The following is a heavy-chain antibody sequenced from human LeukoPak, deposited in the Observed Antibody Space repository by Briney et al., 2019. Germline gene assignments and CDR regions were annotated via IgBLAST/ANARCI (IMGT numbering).Heavy chain of an antibody. CDR1: GFTVSSNY. CDR2: IDPSSTYI. CDR3: AKDHNSDSSSLDY. J-gene: IGHJ4*02. D-gene: IGHD6-13*01. V-gene: IGHV3-21*01. Sequence: GGSLRLSCAASGFTVSSNYMNWVRQAPGKGLEWVSAIDPSSTYIYYADSVKGRFTISRDNAENSLYPQMNSLRAEDTAVYYCAKDHNSDSSSLDYWGQGTLVTVSS.